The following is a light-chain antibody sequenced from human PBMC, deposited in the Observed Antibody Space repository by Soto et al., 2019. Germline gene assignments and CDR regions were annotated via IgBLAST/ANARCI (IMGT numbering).Light chain of an antibody. V-gene: IGLV2-8*01. CDR1: SSDVGGYNY. J-gene: IGLJ1*01. CDR3: SSYAGRYV. CDR2: EVS. Sequence: QSVLPQPPSASGSPGQTVTISCPGTSSDVGGYNYVSWYRQHPGKAPKLMIYEVSKRPSGVPDRFSGSKSGNTASLTVSGLQAEDEADYYCSSYAGRYVFGTGTKVTVL.